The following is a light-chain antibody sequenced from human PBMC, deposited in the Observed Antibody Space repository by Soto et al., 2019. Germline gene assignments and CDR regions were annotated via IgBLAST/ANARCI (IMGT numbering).Light chain of an antibody. CDR2: DVS. CDR3: CSYAASNTFV. Sequence: SVLTQPASVSGSPGQSITISCTGTSSDVGGYNYVSWYQQYSGKAPKVMIYDVSKRPSGVPDRFSGSKSGNTASLTISGLQAEDEADYYCCSYAASNTFVFGTGTKVTVL. V-gene: IGLV2-11*01. J-gene: IGLJ1*01. CDR1: SSDVGGYNY.